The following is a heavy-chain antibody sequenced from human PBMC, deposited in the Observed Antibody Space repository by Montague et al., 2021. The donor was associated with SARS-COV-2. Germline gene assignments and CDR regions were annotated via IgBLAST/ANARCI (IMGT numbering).Heavy chain of an antibody. Sequence: SETLSFTCTVSGGSISSFYWSWFRQPPGKGLEWIGYIPDSGSTNYNPSLTSRVTMSVDTSKNQFSLKVNSVTAADTAVYYCARHYSATLPAVYWGQGTLVTVSS. D-gene: IGHD2-15*01. CDR2: IPDSGST. CDR3: ARHYSATLPAVY. CDR1: GGSISSFY. V-gene: IGHV4-59*08. J-gene: IGHJ4*02.